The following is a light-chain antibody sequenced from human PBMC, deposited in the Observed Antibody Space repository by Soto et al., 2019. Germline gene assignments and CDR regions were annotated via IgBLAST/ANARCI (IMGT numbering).Light chain of an antibody. V-gene: IGKV3-11*01. Sequence: EIELTQSPATLSLPPGERATLSCRASQRVSSYLAWYQQKPGQAPRLLIYDASNRATGIPARFSGSGSGTDFTLTISSLEPEDVAVYYCQQRSNCPVSFGGGTKVEIK. CDR3: QQRSNCPVS. CDR1: QRVSSY. J-gene: IGKJ4*01. CDR2: DAS.